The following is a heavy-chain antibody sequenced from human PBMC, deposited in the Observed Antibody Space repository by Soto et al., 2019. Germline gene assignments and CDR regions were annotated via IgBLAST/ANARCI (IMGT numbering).Heavy chain of an antibody. CDR2: ISSDSSYI. V-gene: IGHV3-11*05. J-gene: IGHJ4*02. CDR1: GFTFSDFY. CDR3: AISRDWHKCFAY. D-gene: IGHD2-21*02. Sequence: QVQLVESGGGLVKPGGSLRLSCAASGFTFSDFYMSWICQAPGKGLEWVSYISSDSSYINYADSVTGRFTISIDNAKNSLYLQINSLRDEDTAVYYCAISRDWHKCFAYWGQGTLVTVSS.